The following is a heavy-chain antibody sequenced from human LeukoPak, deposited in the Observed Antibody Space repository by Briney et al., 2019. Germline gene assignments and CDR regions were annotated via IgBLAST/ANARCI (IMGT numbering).Heavy chain of an antibody. V-gene: IGHV4-59*11. CDR3: ARLLDNDSSGDPDTFDV. CDR1: GGSISSQY. CDR2: AYFTGRT. J-gene: IGHJ3*01. D-gene: IGHD3-22*01. Sequence: SETLSLTCTVSGGSISSQYWSWIRQPPGKGLDWIGFAYFTGRTRYNRSLQSRVTMSIDTSENKFSMKLTSVTAADTAVYYCARLLDNDSSGDPDTFDVWGRGTVVTVSS.